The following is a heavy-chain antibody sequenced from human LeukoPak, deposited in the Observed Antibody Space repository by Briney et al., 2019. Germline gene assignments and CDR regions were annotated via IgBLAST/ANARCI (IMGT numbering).Heavy chain of an antibody. V-gene: IGHV3-23*01. CDR1: GFTFSSYA. J-gene: IGHJ4*02. D-gene: IGHD3-16*02. CDR2: ISGSGGST. CDR3: AKDLENYDYVWGSYRHYFDY. Sequence: GGSLRLSCAASGFTFSSYAMSWVRQDPGKGLEWVSAISGSGGSTYYADSVKGRFTISRDNSKNTLYLQMNSLRAEDKAVYYCAKDLENYDYVWGSYRHYFDYWGQGTLVTVSS.